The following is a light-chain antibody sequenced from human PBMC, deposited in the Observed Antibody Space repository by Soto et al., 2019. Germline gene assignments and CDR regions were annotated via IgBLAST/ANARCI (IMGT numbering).Light chain of an antibody. V-gene: IGLV7-46*01. J-gene: IGLJ7*01. Sequence: QAVVTQEPSLTVSPGGTGTRTGESSTGPVTNRQYCYWRQQKPGQDPTTLIYDTSNKHSWTPARFSGSLLGGKAALTLSGAQLEYEADDYCLRAYSGSSVFGGGTPLTVL. CDR1: TGPVTNRQY. CDR2: DTS. CDR3: LRAYSGSSV.